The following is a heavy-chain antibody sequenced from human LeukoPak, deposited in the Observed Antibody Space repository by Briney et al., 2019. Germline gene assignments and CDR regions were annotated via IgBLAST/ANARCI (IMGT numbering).Heavy chain of an antibody. CDR2: ISGSGGST. D-gene: IGHD3-22*01. CDR1: GFTFSSYA. CDR3: AFRGRVTMIVETFDY. Sequence: GGSLRLSCAASGFTFSSYAMSWVRQAPGKGLEWVSAISGSGGSTYYADSVKGRFTISRDNSKNTLCLQMNSLRAEDTAVYYCAFRGRVTMIVETFDYWGQGTLVTVSS. J-gene: IGHJ4*02. V-gene: IGHV3-23*01.